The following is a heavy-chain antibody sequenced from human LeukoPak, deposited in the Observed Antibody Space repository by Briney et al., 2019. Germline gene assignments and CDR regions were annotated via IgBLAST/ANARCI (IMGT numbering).Heavy chain of an antibody. Sequence: ASVKVSCKASGYTFTSYGFSLKRQAPGQGLEWMGWISADNGNTDYAQKVQGRVTMTTETSTSTAYMALRSLTSDDTALYYCARTSRSSGSYFIYWGQGTLVTVSS. CDR3: ARTSRSSGSYFIY. CDR1: GYTFTSYG. J-gene: IGHJ4*02. D-gene: IGHD3-10*01. V-gene: IGHV1-18*01. CDR2: ISADNGNT.